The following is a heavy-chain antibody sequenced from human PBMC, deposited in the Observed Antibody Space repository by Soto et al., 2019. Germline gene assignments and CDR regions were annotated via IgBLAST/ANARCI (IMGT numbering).Heavy chain of an antibody. CDR3: ARGRGAYYDILTGYGGSYYFDY. J-gene: IGHJ4*02. CDR2: ISAYNGNT. V-gene: IGHV1-18*01. D-gene: IGHD3-9*01. Sequence: ASVKVSCKASGYTFTSYGISWVRQAPGQGLEWMGWISAYNGNTNYAQKLQGRVTMTTNTSISTAYMELSSLRSEDTAVYYCARGRGAYYDILTGYGGSYYFDYWGQGTLVTVSS. CDR1: GYTFTSYG.